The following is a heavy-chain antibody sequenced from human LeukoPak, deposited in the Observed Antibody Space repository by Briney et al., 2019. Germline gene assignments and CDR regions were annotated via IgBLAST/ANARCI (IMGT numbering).Heavy chain of an antibody. D-gene: IGHD3-22*01. CDR3: AKDHSSSGSYHEGTYFDY. CDR2: IWFDGNNQ. J-gene: IGHJ4*02. V-gene: IGHV3-30*02. Sequence: PGGSLRLSCAASGFTFSSFGMHWVRLAPGKGLEWVAFIWFDGNNQFYADSVKGRFTISRDNSKNTLYLQMNSLRAEDTAVYYCAKDHSSSGSYHEGTYFDYWGQGTLVTVSS. CDR1: GFTFSSFG.